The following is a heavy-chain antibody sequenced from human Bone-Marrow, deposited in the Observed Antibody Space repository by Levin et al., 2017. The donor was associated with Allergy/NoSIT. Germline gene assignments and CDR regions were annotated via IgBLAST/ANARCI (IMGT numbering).Heavy chain of an antibody. CDR3: SRYEAVAGVFDY. Sequence: SETLSLTCTVSGGSISSGNHYWSWIRQPAGTGLEWIGRIYSSGSTNYNPSLKSRVIISLDKSKNQFSLNLSSVTAADTAVYYCSRYEAVAGVFDYWGQGTLVTVSS. J-gene: IGHJ4*02. D-gene: IGHD6-19*01. V-gene: IGHV4-61*02. CDR1: GGSISSGNHY. CDR2: IYSSGST.